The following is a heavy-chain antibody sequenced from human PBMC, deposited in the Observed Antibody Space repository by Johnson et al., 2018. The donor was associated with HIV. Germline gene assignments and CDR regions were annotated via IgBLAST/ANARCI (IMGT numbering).Heavy chain of an antibody. CDR2: INSEGSST. CDR1: GFTFSSYW. CDR3: ARDPLLHGSTFDM. D-gene: IGHD3-10*01. Sequence: EVQLVESGGGLVQPGGSLRLSCAASGFTFSSYWMHWFRQAPGHGLVWVSHINSEGSSTTYADSVKGRFTISSDNAKNTMYLQMNSLRAEDTAVYYCARDPLLHGSTFDMWGPGTMVTVSS. V-gene: IGHV3-74*01. J-gene: IGHJ3*02.